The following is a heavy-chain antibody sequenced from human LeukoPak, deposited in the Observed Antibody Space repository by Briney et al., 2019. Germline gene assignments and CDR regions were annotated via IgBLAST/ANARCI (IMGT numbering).Heavy chain of an antibody. D-gene: IGHD3-10*01. Sequence: ASVKVSCKASGYTFTSYGISWVRQAPGQGLEWMGWISAYNGNTNYAQNLQDRVTMTTDTSTSTAYMELRSLRSDDTAVYFCARELYSSGTYYNYFDYWGQGTLVTVSS. CDR1: GYTFTSYG. V-gene: IGHV1-18*01. CDR3: ARELYSSGTYYNYFDY. CDR2: ISAYNGNT. J-gene: IGHJ4*02.